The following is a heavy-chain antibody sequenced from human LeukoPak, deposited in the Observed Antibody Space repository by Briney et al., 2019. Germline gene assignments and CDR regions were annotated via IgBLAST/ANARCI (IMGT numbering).Heavy chain of an antibody. CDR1: GYSFTSYC. J-gene: IGHJ4*02. D-gene: IGHD4-23*01. V-gene: IGHV1-46*01. Sequence: ASVKVSCKASGYSFTSYCMHWVRQAPGLGLEWMGIINPSGGGTSYAQKFQGRVTMTRDTSTSTVYMELSSLRSEDTAVYYCARPVVTASSDYFDYWGQGTLVTVSS. CDR2: INPSGGGT. CDR3: ARPVVTASSDYFDY.